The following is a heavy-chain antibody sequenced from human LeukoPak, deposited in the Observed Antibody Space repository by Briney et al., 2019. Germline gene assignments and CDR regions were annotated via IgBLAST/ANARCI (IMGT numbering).Heavy chain of an antibody. Sequence: PSETLSLTCTVSGGSISSSSYYWGWIRQPPGKGLEWIGSIYYSGSTYYNPSLKSRVTISVDTSKNQFSLKLSSVTAADTAVYYYARHDLIEYSSSPRPYYFDYWGQGTLVTVSS. CDR1: GGSISSSSYY. D-gene: IGHD6-6*01. CDR2: IYYSGST. J-gene: IGHJ4*02. V-gene: IGHV4-39*01. CDR3: ARHDLIEYSSSPRPYYFDY.